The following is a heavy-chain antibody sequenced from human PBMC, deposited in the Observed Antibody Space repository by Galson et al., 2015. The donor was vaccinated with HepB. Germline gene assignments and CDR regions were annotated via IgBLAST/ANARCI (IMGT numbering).Heavy chain of an antibody. V-gene: IGHV1-3*01. CDR1: GYTFTTYA. J-gene: IGHJ4*02. Sequence: SVKVSCKASGYTFTTYALHWVRQAPGQRLEWMGWINAGNGNTKYSQKFQGRVTITRDTSASTAYMELSSLTSEDTAVYYCARTGDILTGYYNFDYWGQGTLVTVSS. CDR3: ARTGDILTGYYNFDY. D-gene: IGHD3-9*01. CDR2: INAGNGNT.